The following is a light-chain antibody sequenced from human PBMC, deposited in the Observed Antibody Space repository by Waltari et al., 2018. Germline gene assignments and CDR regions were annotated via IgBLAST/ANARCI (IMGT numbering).Light chain of an antibody. J-gene: IGKJ4*01. CDR1: QGISTW. V-gene: IGKV1-12*01. CDR2: AAS. CDR3: QQANSFPL. Sequence: DIQMTQSPSSVSASVGDRVTITCRASQGISTWLGWYQQKPGQAPKPLIYAASSLQSGVPSRFSGSGSGTEFTLTISSLQPEDFATYYCQQANSFPLFGGGTKVEIK.